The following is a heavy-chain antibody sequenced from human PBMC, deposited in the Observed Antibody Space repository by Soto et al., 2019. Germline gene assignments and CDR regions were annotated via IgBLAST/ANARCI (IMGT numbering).Heavy chain of an antibody. D-gene: IGHD2-2*01. J-gene: IGHJ4*02. CDR1: GFTFSSYG. CDR3: AREGICSSTSCYFDY. Sequence: GGSLRLSCAASGFTFSSYGMHWVRQAPGKGLEWVAVIWYDGSNKYYADSVKGRFTISRDNSKNTLYLQMNSLRAEDTAVYYCAREGICSSTSCYFDYWGQGTLVTVSS. CDR2: IWYDGSNK. V-gene: IGHV3-33*01.